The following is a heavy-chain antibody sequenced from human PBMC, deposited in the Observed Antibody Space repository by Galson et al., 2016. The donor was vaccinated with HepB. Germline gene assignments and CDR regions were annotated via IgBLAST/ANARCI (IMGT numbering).Heavy chain of an antibody. CDR2: ISHDGTSE. J-gene: IGHJ4*02. V-gene: IGHV3-30*04. CDR1: GFTFSRFA. D-gene: IGHD3-16*02. CDR3: AKGTGGVFAPSYYFDY. Sequence: SLRLSCAASGFTFSRFAMHWVRQAPGKGLEWVALISHDGTSEHYSDSVKGRLTISRDNSKTTLYLHIRSLAGEDTAVYYCAKGTGGVFAPSYYFDYWGPGTLVAVSS.